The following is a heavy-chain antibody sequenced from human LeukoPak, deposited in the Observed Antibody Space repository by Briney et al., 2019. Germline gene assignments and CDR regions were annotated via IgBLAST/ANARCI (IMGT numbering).Heavy chain of an antibody. D-gene: IGHD3-10*01. Sequence: VRQPPGKGLEWVGYVYYTGSINYNPSLKSRVTISVDTSKNQFSLKLSSVTAADTAVYYCARGSSSGSYHPLDPWGQGTLVTVSS. CDR3: ARGSSSGSYHPLDP. J-gene: IGHJ5*02. CDR2: VYYTGSI. V-gene: IGHV4-59*01.